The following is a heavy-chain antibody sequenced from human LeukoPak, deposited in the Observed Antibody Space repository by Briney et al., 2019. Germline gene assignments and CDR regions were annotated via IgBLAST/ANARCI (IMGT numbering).Heavy chain of an antibody. J-gene: IGHJ3*02. V-gene: IGHV1-18*01. CDR2: INAYNGNT. CDR3: ARAPYYYDTWPHDAFDI. CDR1: GYTFTSYG. D-gene: IGHD3-22*01. Sequence: GASVKVSCKASGYTFTSYGISWVRQAPGQGLEWMGWINAYNGNTNYAQKLQGRVTMTTDTSTSTAYMELRSLRSDDTAVYYCARAPYYYDTWPHDAFDIWGQGTMVTVSS.